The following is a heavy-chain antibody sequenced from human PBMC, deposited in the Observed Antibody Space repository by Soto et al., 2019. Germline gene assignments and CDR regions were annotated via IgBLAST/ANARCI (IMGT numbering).Heavy chain of an antibody. Sequence: HLVQSGTEVKKPGASVKVSCRVSGYTFRHYGISWVRQAPGQGLEWMGWISGYSGHTNYAQNLQGRVIMTTDTSTSTAYMELRSLRSDDTAVYYCARLKGETSTWWGYWGQGTLVTVSS. V-gene: IGHV1-18*01. CDR3: ARLKGETSTWWGY. J-gene: IGHJ4*02. CDR1: GYTFRHYG. CDR2: ISGYSGHT. D-gene: IGHD2-2*01.